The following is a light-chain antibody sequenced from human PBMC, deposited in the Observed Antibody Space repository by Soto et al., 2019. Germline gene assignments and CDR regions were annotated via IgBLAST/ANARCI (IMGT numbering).Light chain of an antibody. J-gene: IGLJ1*01. Sequence: QSALTQPASVSGSPGQSITISCTGTSSDVGGYNYVSWYQQYPGNAPKLMIYDVSNRPAGVSNRFSGSKSGNTASLTISGLQAEDEADYFCSAYTGSSTYVFGTGTKLTVL. V-gene: IGLV2-14*03. CDR2: DVS. CDR1: SSDVGGYNY. CDR3: SAYTGSSTYV.